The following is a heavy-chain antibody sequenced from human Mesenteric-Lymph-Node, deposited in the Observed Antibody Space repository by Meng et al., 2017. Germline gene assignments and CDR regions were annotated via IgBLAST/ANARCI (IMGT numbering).Heavy chain of an antibody. CDR1: GGAWSGYY. CDR3: ARTIGGADIVVVPAAYYFDY. Sequence: QGQLQQWGAGLGKPAETLALTCAGEGGAWSGYYWSWIRQPPGKGLEWIGEINHSGSTNYNPSLKSRVTISVDTSKNQFSLKLSSVTAADTAVYYCARTIGGADIVVVPAAYYFDYWGQGTLVTVSS. J-gene: IGHJ4*02. V-gene: IGHV4-34*01. CDR2: INHSGST. D-gene: IGHD2-2*01.